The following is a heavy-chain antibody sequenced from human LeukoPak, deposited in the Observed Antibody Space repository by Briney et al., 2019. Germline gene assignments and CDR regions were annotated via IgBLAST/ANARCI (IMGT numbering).Heavy chain of an antibody. Sequence: PGGSLRLSCAASGFTFSSYWMSWVRQAPGKGLEWVANIKQDGSEKYYVDSVEGRFTISRDNAKKSLYLQMNSLRAEDTAVYYCARTRYYYNSRSYGAPYYFDYWGQGTLVTVSS. CDR1: GFTFSSYW. J-gene: IGHJ4*02. D-gene: IGHD3-10*01. V-gene: IGHV3-7*01. CDR3: ARTRYYYNSRSYGAPYYFDY. CDR2: IKQDGSEK.